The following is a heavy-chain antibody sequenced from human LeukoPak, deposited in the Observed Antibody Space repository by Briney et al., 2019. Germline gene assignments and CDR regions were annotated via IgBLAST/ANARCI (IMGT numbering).Heavy chain of an antibody. J-gene: IGHJ4*02. Sequence: PGGSLRLSCAASGFTFSSYAMSWVRQAPGKGLEWVSGISSSGGSTDYAGSVKGRFTISRDDSRNTRYMQMSSLRAEDTAIYYCATRGNYREFDYWGQGTLVTVPS. V-gene: IGHV3-23*01. D-gene: IGHD1-26*01. CDR3: ATRGNYREFDY. CDR2: ISSSGGST. CDR1: GFTFSSYA.